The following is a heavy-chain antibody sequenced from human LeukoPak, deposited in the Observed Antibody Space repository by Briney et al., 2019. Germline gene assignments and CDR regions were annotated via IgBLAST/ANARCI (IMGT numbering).Heavy chain of an antibody. Sequence: PSETLSLTCTVSGGSISSSSYYWGWICQPPGKGLEWIGNIYYSGSTYYNPSLKSRVTISVDTSKNQFSLKLSSVTAADTAVYYCADGYEDNTFDIWGQGTMVTVSS. CDR3: ADGYEDNTFDI. J-gene: IGHJ3*02. V-gene: IGHV4-39*01. CDR1: GGSISSSSYY. CDR2: IYYSGST. D-gene: IGHD1-1*01.